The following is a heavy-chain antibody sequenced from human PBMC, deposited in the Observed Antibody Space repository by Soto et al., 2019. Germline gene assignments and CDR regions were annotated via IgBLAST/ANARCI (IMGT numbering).Heavy chain of an antibody. J-gene: IGHJ6*02. V-gene: IGHV1-2*02. D-gene: IGHD5-12*01. CDR2: LNPQNGDT. Sequence: ASVKVSCKPSGYSFTGYRLHWVRQAPGQGLEWMGWLNPQNGDTSYAQKFRDRVTMTSDTSITTAYMDLSRLTSDDTATYYCVRDMVPTMDYYYYCAVNVWGQWTKVTDSS. CDR1: GYSFTGYR. CDR3: VRDMVPTMDYYYYCAVNV.